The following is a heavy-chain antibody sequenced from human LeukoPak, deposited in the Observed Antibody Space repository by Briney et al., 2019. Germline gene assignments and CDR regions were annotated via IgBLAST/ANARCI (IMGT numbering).Heavy chain of an antibody. J-gene: IGHJ4*02. Sequence: PGRSLRLSCAASGFTFSSYGVHWVRQAPGKGLEWVAVISYDGSNKYYADSVKGRFTISRDNSKNTLYLQMSSLRAEDTAVYYCANAEDSSSLAGFDYWGQGTLVTVSS. D-gene: IGHD6-6*01. CDR1: GFTFSSYG. V-gene: IGHV3-30*18. CDR3: ANAEDSSSLAGFDY. CDR2: ISYDGSNK.